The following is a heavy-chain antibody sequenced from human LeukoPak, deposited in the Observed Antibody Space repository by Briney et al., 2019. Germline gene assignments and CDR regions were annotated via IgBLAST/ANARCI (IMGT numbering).Heavy chain of an antibody. J-gene: IGHJ4*02. Sequence: PSETLSLTCTVSGGSISSYYWSWIRQPPGKGLEWIGYIYYSGSTNYNPSLKSRVTISVDTSKNQFSLKLSSVTAADTAVYYCARQGGYSYGPTGFDYWGQGTLVTVSS. CDR2: IYYSGST. CDR1: GGSISSYY. V-gene: IGHV4-59*08. D-gene: IGHD5-18*01. CDR3: ARQGGYSYGPTGFDY.